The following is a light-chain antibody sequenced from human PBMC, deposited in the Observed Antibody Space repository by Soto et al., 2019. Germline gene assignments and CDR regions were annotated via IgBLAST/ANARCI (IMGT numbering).Light chain of an antibody. CDR2: GAS. CDR1: QSVSSN. CDR3: HQYSKWPQT. J-gene: IGKJ1*01. Sequence: EIVMTQSPATLSVSPGERATLSCRASQSVSSNLAWYQQKPGQGPRLLVYGASRRATGIPDRFSGSGSGTDFTLTISRLEPEDSALYYCHQYSKWPQTFGPGTKVDIK. V-gene: IGKV3D-15*01.